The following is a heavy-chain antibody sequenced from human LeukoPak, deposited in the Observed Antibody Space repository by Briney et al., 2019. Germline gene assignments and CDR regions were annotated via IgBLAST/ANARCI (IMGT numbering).Heavy chain of an antibody. CDR1: GFTFDDYA. CDR3: AKDISIAARGGAFDI. V-gene: IGHV3-9*01. CDR2: ISWNSGSI. J-gene: IGHJ3*02. Sequence: GGSLRLSCAASGFTFDDYAMHWVRQAPGKGLERVSGISWNSGSIGYADSVKGRFTISRDNAKNSPYLQMNSLRAEDTALYYCAKDISIAARGGAFDIWGQGTMVAVSS. D-gene: IGHD6-6*01.